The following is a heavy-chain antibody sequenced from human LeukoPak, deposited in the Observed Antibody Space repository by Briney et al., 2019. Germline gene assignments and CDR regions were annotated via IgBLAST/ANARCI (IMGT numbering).Heavy chain of an antibody. Sequence: GGSLRLSCAASRFTFSSFWMHWVRQARGKGLVWVSRINGDGGTTSYADSVKGRFTISRDNAKSTLYLQMNSLRAEDTAVYYCATGNYGSGSSSDYWGQGTLVTVSS. CDR2: INGDGGTT. CDR1: RFTFSSFW. D-gene: IGHD3-10*01. J-gene: IGHJ4*02. CDR3: ATGNYGSGSSSDY. V-gene: IGHV3-74*01.